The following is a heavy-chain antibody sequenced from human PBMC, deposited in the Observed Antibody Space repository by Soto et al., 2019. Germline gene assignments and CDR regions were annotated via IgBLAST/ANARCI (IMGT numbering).Heavy chain of an antibody. CDR1: GDSISSYY. Sequence: QVQLQESGPRLAKPSETLSLTCSVSGDSISSYYWSWIRQPPGKGLEWIGYIYYSGSTNYNPSFKSRVTIAVDTPKIQFSLKLTSVTAADTAVYYCARGVATIGPWGQGTLVTVSS. CDR2: IYYSGST. D-gene: IGHD5-12*01. J-gene: IGHJ5*02. CDR3: ARGVATIGP. V-gene: IGHV4-59*01.